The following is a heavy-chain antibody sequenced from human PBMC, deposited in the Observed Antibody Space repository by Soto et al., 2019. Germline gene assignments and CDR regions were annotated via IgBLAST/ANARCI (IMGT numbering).Heavy chain of an antibody. CDR2: ISNTSTTI. J-gene: IGHJ4*02. CDR1: GFTFSNYH. V-gene: IGHV3-48*01. Sequence: EVQLVESGGGLVQPGGSLRLSCAASGFTFSNYHMTWVRHPPGKGLGWLSYISNTSTTIYYADSVRGRFTISRDNVKNSLYLRMDSLRAEDTAVYYCAKDGTWFGELLPPDSWGQGTLVTVSS. D-gene: IGHD3-10*01. CDR3: AKDGTWFGELLPPDS.